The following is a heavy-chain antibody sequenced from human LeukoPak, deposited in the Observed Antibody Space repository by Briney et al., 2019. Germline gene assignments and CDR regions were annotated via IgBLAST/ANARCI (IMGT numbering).Heavy chain of an antibody. J-gene: IGHJ6*02. CDR2: ISDSGAST. Sequence: LSGGSLRLSCGASGFTFSAYAMSWVRQAPGKGLEGVSAISDSGASTYYADSVKGRFTISREHSTNTVFLQMRSLRADDTAVYYCAKFSGIWHYFPMDVWGQGTTVTVSS. V-gene: IGHV3-23*01. CDR3: AKFSGIWHYFPMDV. D-gene: IGHD3-10*01. CDR1: GFTFSAYA.